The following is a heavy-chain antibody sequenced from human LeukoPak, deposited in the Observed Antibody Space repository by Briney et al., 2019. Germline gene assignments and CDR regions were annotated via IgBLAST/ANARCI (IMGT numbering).Heavy chain of an antibody. D-gene: IGHD2-2*01. CDR1: GFTFSSYA. CDR2: ISGSGGST. V-gene: IGHV3-23*01. J-gene: IGHJ4*02. Sequence: GGSLRLSCAASGFTFSSYAMSWVRQAPGKGREWVSAISGSGGSTYYADSVKGRFTISRDNSKNTLYLQMNSLRAEDTAVYYCAKNVAVYQAAFDYWGQGTLVTVSS. CDR3: AKNVAVYQAAFDY.